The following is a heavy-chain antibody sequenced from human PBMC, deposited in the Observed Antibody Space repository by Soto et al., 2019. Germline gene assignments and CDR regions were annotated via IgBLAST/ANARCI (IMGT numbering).Heavy chain of an antibody. J-gene: IGHJ4*02. CDR2: ICGRSNNT. Sequence: EVQLLESGGGLVQPGGSLRLSCAASGFTFSAYAMSWVRQAPGKGLEWVSVICGRSNNTYYADSVRGRFTISRDTSKNTLFLQMNSLRAEDTALYFCAKGGFATCYVGLDSWGLGTLVTVSS. CDR1: GFTFSAYA. D-gene: IGHD2-2*01. CDR3: AKGGFATCYVGLDS. V-gene: IGHV3-23*01.